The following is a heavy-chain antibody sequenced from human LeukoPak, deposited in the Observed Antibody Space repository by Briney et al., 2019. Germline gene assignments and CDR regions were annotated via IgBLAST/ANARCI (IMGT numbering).Heavy chain of an antibody. V-gene: IGHV4-34*01. CDR3: ARGDLISDY. CDR1: GGSFGGYY. CDR2: INHSGST. Sequence: SETLSLTCAVYGGSFGGYYWSWIRQPPGKGLEWIGEINHSGSTNYNPSLKSRVTISVDTSKNQFSLKLSSVTAADTAVYYCARGDLISDYWGQGTLVTVSS. J-gene: IGHJ4*02. D-gene: IGHD2-8*01.